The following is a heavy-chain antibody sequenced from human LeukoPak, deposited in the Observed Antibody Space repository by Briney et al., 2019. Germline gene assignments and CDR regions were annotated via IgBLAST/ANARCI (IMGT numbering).Heavy chain of an antibody. J-gene: IGHJ4*02. Sequence: GASVKVSCKASGYTFTSYAMHWVRQAPGQRLEWMGWINAGNGNTKYSQKFQGRVTITRDTSASTAYMELSSLRSEDTAVYYCARGGDDILTGLIDYWGQGTLVTVSS. CDR2: INAGNGNT. D-gene: IGHD3-9*01. CDR3: ARGGDDILTGLIDY. CDR1: GYTFTSYA. V-gene: IGHV1-3*01.